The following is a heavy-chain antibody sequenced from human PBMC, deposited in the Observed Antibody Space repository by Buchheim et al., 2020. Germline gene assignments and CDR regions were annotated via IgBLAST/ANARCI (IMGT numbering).Heavy chain of an antibody. CDR1: GFPFTSYA. V-gene: IGHV3-23*01. D-gene: IGHD6-13*01. CDR2: ISGSGVST. CDR3: AKVWTGAAGLAEDY. J-gene: IGHJ4*02. Sequence: EVQLLESGGGLVQPGGSLRLSCAASGFPFTSYAMSWVRQAPGKGLEWVSDISGSGVSTYYADSVKGRFTISRDNSKNTLYMQMNSLRAEDTAVYYCAKVWTGAAGLAEDYWGQGTL.